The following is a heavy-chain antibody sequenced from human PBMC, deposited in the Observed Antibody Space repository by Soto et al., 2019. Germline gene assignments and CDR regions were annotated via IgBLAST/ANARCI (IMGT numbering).Heavy chain of an antibody. J-gene: IGHJ6*02. D-gene: IGHD1-26*01. V-gene: IGHV3-33*01. CDR1: GFTFSTYG. CDR3: ARDFTAGATYSGPSYYAMDV. Sequence: LRLSCAASGFTFSTYGMHWVRQSPGKWLEWVAGIRYDGSNQYYADSVKGQFTISRDNSKNTLYMQMDSLRADDTAVYYCARDFTAGATYSGPSYYAMDVWGQGTTVTVSS. CDR2: IRYDGSNQ.